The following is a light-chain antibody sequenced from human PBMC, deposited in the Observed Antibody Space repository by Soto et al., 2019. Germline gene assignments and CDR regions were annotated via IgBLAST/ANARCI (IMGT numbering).Light chain of an antibody. V-gene: IGLV2-23*01. Sequence: QSVLTQPASASGSPGQSITISCTGTSSDVGSYNFVSWYQQHPGKAPKLMIYEGSKRPSGVSNRFSGSKSGNTASLTISGLQAEDEADYYCCSYAGSSTDVFGTGTKVTVL. CDR2: EGS. CDR3: CSYAGSSTDV. J-gene: IGLJ1*01. CDR1: SSDVGSYNF.